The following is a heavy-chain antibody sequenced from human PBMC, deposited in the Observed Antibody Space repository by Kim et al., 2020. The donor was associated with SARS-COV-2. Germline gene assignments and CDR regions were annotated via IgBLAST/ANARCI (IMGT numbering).Heavy chain of an antibody. V-gene: IGHV1-3*01. CDR3: ARGDPDWPTRYYGMDV. Sequence: ASVKVSCKASGYTFTSYAMHWVRQAPGQRLEWMGWINAGNGNTKYSQKFQGRVTITRDTSASTAYMELSSLRSEDTAVYYCARGDPDWPTRYYGMDVWGQGTTVTVSS. D-gene: IGHD3-9*01. CDR2: INAGNGNT. CDR1: GYTFTSYA. J-gene: IGHJ6*02.